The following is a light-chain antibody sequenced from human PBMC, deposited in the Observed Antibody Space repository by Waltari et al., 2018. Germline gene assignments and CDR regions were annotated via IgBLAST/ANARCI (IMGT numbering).Light chain of an antibody. V-gene: IGKV3-11*01. Sequence: EIVLTQSPATLSLSPGETATLSCRASQSVGTHLAWYQPKPGQAPRLLIYDASNRATGIPDRFRGSGSGTDFTLTISSLETEDFAIYYCQQRSSWTPHTFGQGARLEIK. J-gene: IGKJ2*01. CDR2: DAS. CDR3: QQRSSWTPHT. CDR1: QSVGTH.